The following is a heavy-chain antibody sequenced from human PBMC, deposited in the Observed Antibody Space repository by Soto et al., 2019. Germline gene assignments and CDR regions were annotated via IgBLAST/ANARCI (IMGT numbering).Heavy chain of an antibody. Sequence: EVQLVESGGGLVQPGGSLRLSCAASGFTFSNNGMNWVRQAPGKGLEWVSYISRSSYTIPYADSVKGRFTISRDNAKNSLYLQINSLRAEDTAVYYCARGRSTHYFDYWGQGTLVTVSS. CDR2: ISRSSYTI. CDR1: GFTFSNNG. J-gene: IGHJ4*02. V-gene: IGHV3-48*01. CDR3: ARGRSTHYFDY.